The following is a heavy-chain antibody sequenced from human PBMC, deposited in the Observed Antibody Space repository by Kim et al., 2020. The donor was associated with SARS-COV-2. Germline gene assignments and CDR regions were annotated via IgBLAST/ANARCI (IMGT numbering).Heavy chain of an antibody. CDR1: GFTFSSYG. V-gene: IGHV3-33*01. Sequence: GGSLRLSCAASGFTFSSYGMHWVRQAPGKGLEWVAVIWYDGSNKYYADSVKGRFTISRDNSKNTLYLQMNSLRAEDTALYYCAREVQGAYPDYWGQGTLVTVSS. CDR3: AREVQGAYPDY. J-gene: IGHJ4*02. CDR2: IWYDGSNK.